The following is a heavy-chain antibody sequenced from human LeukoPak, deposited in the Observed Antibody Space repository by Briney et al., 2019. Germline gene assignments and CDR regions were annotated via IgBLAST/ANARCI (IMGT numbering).Heavy chain of an antibody. D-gene: IGHD3-9*01. V-gene: IGHV3-23*01. CDR1: GFTFSSYA. CDR2: ISGSGGST. Sequence: GGSLRLSCAASGFTFSSYAMSWVRQAPGKGLEWVSAISGSGGSTYYAGSVKGRFTISRDNSKNTLYLQMNSLRAEDTAVYYCAKDKARYFDWLSYWGQGTLVTVSS. CDR3: AKDKARYFDWLSY. J-gene: IGHJ4*02.